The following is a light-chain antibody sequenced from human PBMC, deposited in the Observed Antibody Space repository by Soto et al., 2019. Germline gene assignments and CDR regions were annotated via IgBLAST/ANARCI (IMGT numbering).Light chain of an antibody. CDR3: CSYAGTYTWV. Sequence: QSALTQPRSVSGSPGQSVTISCTGTSSDVGGYNYVSWYQQHPGKAPKLMIYDVSKRPSGVPDRFSGSKSANTASLTISGLKVEDEADYYCCSYAGTYTWVFGGGTKLTVL. J-gene: IGLJ3*02. CDR2: DVS. V-gene: IGLV2-11*01. CDR1: SSDVGGYNY.